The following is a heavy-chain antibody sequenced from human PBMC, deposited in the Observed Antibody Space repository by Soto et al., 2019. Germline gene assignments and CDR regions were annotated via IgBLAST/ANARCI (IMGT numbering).Heavy chain of an antibody. CDR2: IYSGGST. D-gene: IGHD4-17*01. Sequence: GRSLRLSGAASGFTVSSNYMRWVVQAPGKGLEWVSVIYSGGSTYSADAVKGRFTISRDNSKNTLYLQMNSLRAEDTAVYYCASDSYGDYNSFDSWGQGTLVTVSS. CDR3: ASDSYGDYNSFDS. CDR1: GFTVSSNY. V-gene: IGHV3-66*01. J-gene: IGHJ4*02.